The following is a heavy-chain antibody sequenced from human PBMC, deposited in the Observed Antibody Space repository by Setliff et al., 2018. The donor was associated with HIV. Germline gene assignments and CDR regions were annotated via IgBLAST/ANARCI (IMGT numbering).Heavy chain of an antibody. D-gene: IGHD6-6*01. V-gene: IGHV4-4*08. J-gene: IGHJ4*02. CDR2: IYTSGST. CDR3: ARVWAMQQLVPGY. Sequence: SETLSLTCTVSGGSISSYYWSWIRQPPGKALEWIGYIYTSGSTNYNPSLKSRVTISIDTSKKQFSLRLTSVTAADSAVYYCARVWAMQQLVPGYWGQGTLVTVSS. CDR1: GGSISSYY.